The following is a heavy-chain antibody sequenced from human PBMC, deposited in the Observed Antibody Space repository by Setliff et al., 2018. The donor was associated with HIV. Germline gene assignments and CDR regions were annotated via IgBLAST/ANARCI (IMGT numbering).Heavy chain of an antibody. CDR3: ARLVRGGSGHYFDY. D-gene: IGHD3-10*01. V-gene: IGHV4-39*07. CDR2: VFYSGST. J-gene: IGHJ4*02. CDR1: GVTFSSNNYY. Sequence: LSLTCAVSGVTFSSNNYYWGWIRQPPGKGLEWIGTVFYSGSTSYSPPLESRVTISVDTSKNQFSLKLKSVTAADTALYYCARLVRGGSGHYFDYWGQGKLVTVSS.